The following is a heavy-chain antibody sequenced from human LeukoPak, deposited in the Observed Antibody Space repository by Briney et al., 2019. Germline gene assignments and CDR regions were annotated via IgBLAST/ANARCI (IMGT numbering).Heavy chain of an antibody. Sequence: PSETLSLTCAVYGASFSGYYWSWIRQSPGKGLEWIGDINHSGSTNYNPSLKSRVTISVDTSKNQFSLKLSSVTAADTAVYYCARDYYDSSGYGNYWGQGTLVTVSS. J-gene: IGHJ4*02. V-gene: IGHV4-34*01. CDR2: INHSGST. CDR3: ARDYYDSSGYGNY. CDR1: GASFSGYY. D-gene: IGHD3-22*01.